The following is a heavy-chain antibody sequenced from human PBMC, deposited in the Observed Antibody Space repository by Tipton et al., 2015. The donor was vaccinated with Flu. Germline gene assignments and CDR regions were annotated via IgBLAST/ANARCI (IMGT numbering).Heavy chain of an antibody. CDR2: ISSSGSTI. D-gene: IGHD2-2*01. J-gene: IGHJ6*02. CDR1: GFTFSSYE. Sequence: SLRLSCAASGFTFSSYEMNWVRQAPGKGLEWVSYISSSGSTIYYADSVKGRFTISRDNAKNSLYLQMNSLRAEDTAVYYCARSPHSGYCSSTSCRPLFYYGMDVWGQGTTVTVSS. V-gene: IGHV3-48*03. CDR3: ARSPHSGYCSSTSCRPLFYYGMDV.